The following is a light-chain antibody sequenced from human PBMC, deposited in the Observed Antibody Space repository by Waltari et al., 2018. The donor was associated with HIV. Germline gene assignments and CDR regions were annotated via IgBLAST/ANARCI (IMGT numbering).Light chain of an antibody. V-gene: IGKV3-15*01. CDR2: GTS. CDR1: QSVNSN. J-gene: IGKJ1*01. Sequence: EILMTPSPATLSVSPGERATLSCRASQSVNSNLAWYQQKTGQTPRLLIYGTSTRATDIPARFSGSGSGTEFTLTISSLQSEDFAVYYCHHYNNWRETFGQGTKVEIK. CDR3: HHYNNWRET.